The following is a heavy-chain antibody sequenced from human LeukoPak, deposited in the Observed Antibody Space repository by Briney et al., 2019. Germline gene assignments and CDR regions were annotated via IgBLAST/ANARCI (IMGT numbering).Heavy chain of an antibody. Sequence: GGSLRLSCAASGFTFSLYGMNWVRQAPGKGLEWLSYISSGDSTIYYADSVKGRFTISRDKAKNSLYLQMNSLRAEDTAVYYCARGGYCSGGSCLPYWYFDLWGRGTLVTVSS. V-gene: IGHV3-48*01. CDR2: ISSGDSTI. J-gene: IGHJ2*01. CDR1: GFTFSLYG. CDR3: ARGGYCSGGSCLPYWYFDL. D-gene: IGHD2-15*01.